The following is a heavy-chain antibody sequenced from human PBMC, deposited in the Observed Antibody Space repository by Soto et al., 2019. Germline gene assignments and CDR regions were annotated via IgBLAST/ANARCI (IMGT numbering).Heavy chain of an antibody. CDR2: IWYDGSNK. D-gene: IGHD3-3*01. CDR1: GFTFSSYG. J-gene: IGHJ4*02. Sequence: GGSLRLSCAASGFTFSSYGMHWVRQAPGKGLEWVAVIWYDGSNKYYGDSVKGRFTISRDNSKKTLYLQMNSLRAEDTAVYFCARGETYYDFWSGHARRAYYFDYRGKGTLVTVSS. V-gene: IGHV3-33*01. CDR3: ARGETYYDFWSGHARRAYYFDY.